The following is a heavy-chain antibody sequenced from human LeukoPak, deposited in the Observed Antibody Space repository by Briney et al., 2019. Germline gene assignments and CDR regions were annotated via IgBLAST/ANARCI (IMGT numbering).Heavy chain of an antibody. V-gene: IGHV3-30*02. CDR2: IRYDGTDE. D-gene: IGHD3-3*01. CDR1: GFTFNNYG. CDR3: ARDPLHYDFWSGSSSRGYFDY. Sequence: GGSLRLSCAASGFTFNNYGMHWVRQAPGKGLEWVTFIRYDGTDEYYADSVKGRFTISRDNSKNTLYLQMNSLRAEDTAVYYCARDPLHYDFWSGSSSRGYFDYWGQGTLVTVSS. J-gene: IGHJ4*02.